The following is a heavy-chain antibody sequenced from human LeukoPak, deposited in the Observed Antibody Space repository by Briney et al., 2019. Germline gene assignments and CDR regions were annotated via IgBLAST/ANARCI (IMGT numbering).Heavy chain of an antibody. D-gene: IGHD6-6*01. Sequence: SETLSLTCTVSGGSISSGSYYWSWIRQPAGKGLEWIGRIYTSGSTNYNPSLKSRVTISVDTSKNQFSLKLSSVTAADTAVYNCARDDSSSSMFDYWGQGTLVTVSS. CDR3: ARDDSSSSMFDY. V-gene: IGHV4-61*02. CDR1: GGSISSGSYY. CDR2: IYTSGST. J-gene: IGHJ4*02.